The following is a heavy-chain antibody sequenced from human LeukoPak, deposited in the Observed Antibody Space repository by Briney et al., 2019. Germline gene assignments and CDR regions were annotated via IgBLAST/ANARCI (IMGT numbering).Heavy chain of an antibody. D-gene: IGHD4-23*01. CDR3: ARVASMVVTQGAFDI. Sequence: GASVKVSCKASGHTFTSYGISWVRQAPGQGLEWMGWISAYNGNTNYAQKLQGRVTMTTDTSTSTAYMELRSLRSDDTAVYYCARVASMVVTQGAFDIWGQGTMVTVSS. CDR1: GHTFTSYG. V-gene: IGHV1-18*01. CDR2: ISAYNGNT. J-gene: IGHJ3*02.